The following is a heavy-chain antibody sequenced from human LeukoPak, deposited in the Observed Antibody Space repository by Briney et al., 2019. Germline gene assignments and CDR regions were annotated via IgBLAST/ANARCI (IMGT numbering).Heavy chain of an antibody. CDR2: ISWNSGSI. Sequence: PGGSLRLSCAASGFTFSSYAMSWVRQAPGKGLEWVSGISWNSGSIGYADSVKGRFTISRDNAKNSLYLQMNSLRAEDTALYYCAKDKGIAAAGTWFDPWGQGTLVTVSS. D-gene: IGHD6-13*01. CDR1: GFTFSSYA. J-gene: IGHJ5*02. V-gene: IGHV3-9*01. CDR3: AKDKGIAAAGTWFDP.